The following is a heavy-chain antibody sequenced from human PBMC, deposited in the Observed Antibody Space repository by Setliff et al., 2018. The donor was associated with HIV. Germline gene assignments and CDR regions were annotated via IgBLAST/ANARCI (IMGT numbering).Heavy chain of an antibody. CDR1: GYSISGDSY. CDR3: AGDGWTVSWFYF. CDR2: IHHSGNT. V-gene: IGHV4-38-2*02. Sequence: PSETLSLTCIVSGYSISGDSYWGWIRQSPGKGLEWIGSIHHSGNTYYNPSLKSRVTLSLAASKMQFSLKLTAVTAADTALYYCAGDGWTVSWFYFWGQGTLVTV. D-gene: IGHD3-10*01. J-gene: IGHJ4*02.